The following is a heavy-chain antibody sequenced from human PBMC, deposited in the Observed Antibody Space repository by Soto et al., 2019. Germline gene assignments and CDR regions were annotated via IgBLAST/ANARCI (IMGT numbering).Heavy chain of an antibody. D-gene: IGHD4-17*01. CDR3: ARGRLHYGDYEGDYYYMDV. J-gene: IGHJ6*03. V-gene: IGHV1-8*01. Sequence: ASVKVSCKASGYTFTSYDINWVRQATGQGLEWMGWMNPNSGNTGYAQKFQGRFTMTRNTSIGTAYMELSSLRSEDTAVYYCARGRLHYGDYEGDYYYMDVWGKGTTVTVSS. CDR2: MNPNSGNT. CDR1: GYTFTSYD.